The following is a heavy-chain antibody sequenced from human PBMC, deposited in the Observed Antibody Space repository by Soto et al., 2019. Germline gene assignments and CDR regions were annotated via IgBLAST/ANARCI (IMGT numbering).Heavy chain of an antibody. Sequence: QVQLVESGGGVVQPGRSLRLSCAASGFTFSSYGMHWVRQAPGKGLEWVAVISYDGSNKYYADSVKGRFTISRDNSKNAQDLKMNSLRAEDTAVYYCAKGVGGYEYYYYGMDVWGQGTTVTVSS. J-gene: IGHJ6*02. CDR3: AKGVGGYEYYYYGMDV. CDR2: ISYDGSNK. V-gene: IGHV3-30*18. D-gene: IGHD5-12*01. CDR1: GFTFSSYG.